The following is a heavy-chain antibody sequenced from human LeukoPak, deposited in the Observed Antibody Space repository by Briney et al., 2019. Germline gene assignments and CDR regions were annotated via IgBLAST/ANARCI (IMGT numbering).Heavy chain of an antibody. Sequence: SETLSLTCAVYGGSFSGYYWSWIRQPPGKGLEWIGEINHSGSTNYNPSLKSRVTISVGTSKNQFSLKLSSVTAADTAVYYCARGGHDYGDPTLDYWGQGTLVTVSS. CDR3: ARGGHDYGDPTLDY. J-gene: IGHJ4*02. CDR2: INHSGST. D-gene: IGHD4-17*01. CDR1: GGSFSGYY. V-gene: IGHV4-34*01.